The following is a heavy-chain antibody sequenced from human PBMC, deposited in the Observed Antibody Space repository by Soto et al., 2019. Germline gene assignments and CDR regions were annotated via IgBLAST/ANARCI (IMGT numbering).Heavy chain of an antibody. CDR1: GASISGSYYY. CDR3: ATSQKGYNWNYFDH. D-gene: IGHD1-20*01. J-gene: IGHJ4*02. CDR2: VFYTGFT. Sequence: LSLTCAVSGASISGSYYYWAWLRQSPGKGPEWIGSVFYTGFTSYNPSLESRVSVSVDTSKSQFSLKLSAVTAADAAVYYCATSQKGYNWNYFDHWGQGALVTVSS. V-gene: IGHV4-39*01.